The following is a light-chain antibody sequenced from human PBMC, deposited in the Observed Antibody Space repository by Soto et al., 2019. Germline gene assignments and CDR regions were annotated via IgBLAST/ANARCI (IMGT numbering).Light chain of an antibody. CDR1: QTISTY. J-gene: IGKJ5*01. Sequence: DIQMTQSPSSLSASVGDRVTITCRASQTISTYLNWYQQKPGKAPRLLIYDASSLLSGVPSRFSGSTSGTDFTLTINGLQPEDFATYYCQQSFSPHIAFGQGTRL. CDR2: DAS. V-gene: IGKV1-39*01. CDR3: QQSFSPHIA.